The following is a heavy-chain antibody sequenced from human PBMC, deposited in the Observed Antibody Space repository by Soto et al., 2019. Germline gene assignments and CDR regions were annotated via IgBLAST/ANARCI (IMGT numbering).Heavy chain of an antibody. CDR3: ARTQGYGDSPFDY. D-gene: IGHD2-21*02. V-gene: IGHV4-4*02. CDR2: IYQRGSP. CDR1: GGSSTTDNW. J-gene: IGHJ4*02. Sequence: LETLPHTCAISGGSSTTDNWWSWVRQPPGRGLEWIGEIYQRGSPNYNSSLRSRVTISLEKSKNSFSLQLTSVTAADTAVYFCARTQGYGDSPFDYWGQGTLVTVS.